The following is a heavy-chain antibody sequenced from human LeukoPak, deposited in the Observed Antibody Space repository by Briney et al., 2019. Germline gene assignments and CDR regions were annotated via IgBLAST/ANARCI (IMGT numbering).Heavy chain of an antibody. D-gene: IGHD5-24*01. CDR2: IYYSGST. Sequence: SETLSLTCTVSGGSISGYYWSWIRQPPGKGLEWIGYIYYSGSTNYNPSLKSRVTISVDTSKNQFSLKLSSVTAADTAVFYCARGRRWSDYWGQGTLVTVSS. V-gene: IGHV4-59*08. CDR3: ARGRRWSDY. J-gene: IGHJ4*02. CDR1: GGSISGYY.